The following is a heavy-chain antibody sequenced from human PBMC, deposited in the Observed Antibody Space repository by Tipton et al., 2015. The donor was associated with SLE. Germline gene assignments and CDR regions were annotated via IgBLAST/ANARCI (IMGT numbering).Heavy chain of an antibody. CDR1: GGSISTGGYY. Sequence: TLSLTCTVSGGSISTGGYYWTWIRHHPGKGLQWIGNIHYSGGTYHNPPLNSRLTISVDTSKNLFSLKLSSVTAADTAVYFCAKQRPLFQGHDAFDLWGQGTMVTVSS. D-gene: IGHD6-25*01. CDR3: AKQRPLFQGHDAFDL. CDR2: IHYSGGT. V-gene: IGHV4-31*03. J-gene: IGHJ3*01.